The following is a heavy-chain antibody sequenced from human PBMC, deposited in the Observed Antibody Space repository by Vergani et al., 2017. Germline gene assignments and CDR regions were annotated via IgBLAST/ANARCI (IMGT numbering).Heavy chain of an antibody. Sequence: QVQLVQSGAEAKKPGSSVKVSCKASGGTFSSYTISWVRQAPGQGLEWMGRIIPILGIANYAQKFQGRVTITADKSTSTAYMELGSLRSEDTAVYYCARGAYDSSGYFTQYYYYYGMDVWGQGTTVTVSS. CDR2: IIPILGIA. CDR1: GGTFSSYT. D-gene: IGHD3-22*01. J-gene: IGHJ6*02. CDR3: ARGAYDSSGYFTQYYYYYGMDV. V-gene: IGHV1-69*02.